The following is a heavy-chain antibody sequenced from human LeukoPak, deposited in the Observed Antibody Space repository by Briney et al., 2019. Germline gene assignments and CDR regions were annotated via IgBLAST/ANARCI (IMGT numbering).Heavy chain of an antibody. V-gene: IGHV3-11*04. J-gene: IGHJ3*02. D-gene: IGHD6-6*01. CDR3: ARAPVAAQDAFDI. CDR2: ISSNGSTI. CDR1: GFTFSDYY. Sequence: PGGSLRLSCAASGFTFSDYYLSWIRQAPGKGLEWVSYISSNGSTIYYADSVKGRFTISRDNAKNSLYLQMNSLRAEDTAVYYCARAPVAAQDAFDIWGQGTMVTVSS.